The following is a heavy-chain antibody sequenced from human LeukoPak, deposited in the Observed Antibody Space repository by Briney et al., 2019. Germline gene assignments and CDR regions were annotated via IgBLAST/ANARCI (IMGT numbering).Heavy chain of an antibody. CDR2: IILVFGSA. CDR3: ATKIRDYASGGYYFDS. V-gene: IGHV1-69*05. Sequence: SVKVSCKASGGTLNNYAINWVRQVPGQGLEWVGGIILVFGSANYAQRFQGRATISTDESRTTFYMEVNRPTSEDTAIYYCATKIRDYASGGYYFDSWGQGTLVSVSS. J-gene: IGHJ4*02. D-gene: IGHD3-10*01. CDR1: GGTLNNYA.